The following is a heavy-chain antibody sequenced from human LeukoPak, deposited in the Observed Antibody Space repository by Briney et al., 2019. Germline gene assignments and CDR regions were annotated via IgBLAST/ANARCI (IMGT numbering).Heavy chain of an antibody. Sequence: GESLKISCKGSGYSFSNSWIGWVRQMPGKGLEWMGIIYPDDSDTKYSPSFQGRVTISADKSISTAYLQWSSLKASDTAMYYCAINYCSSTSCYTDYWGQGTLVTVSS. CDR3: AINYCSSTSCYTDY. V-gene: IGHV5-51*01. CDR2: IYPDDSDT. CDR1: GYSFSNSW. J-gene: IGHJ4*02. D-gene: IGHD2-2*02.